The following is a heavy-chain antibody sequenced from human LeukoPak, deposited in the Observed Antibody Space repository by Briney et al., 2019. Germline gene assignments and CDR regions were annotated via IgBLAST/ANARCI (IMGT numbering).Heavy chain of an antibody. D-gene: IGHD5-18*01. CDR1: GGTFSSYA. Sequence: SVKVSCKASGGTFSSYAISWVRQAPGQGLEWMGGIIPIFGTANYAQKFQGRVTITTDESTSTAYMELSSLRSEDTAVYYCSSTRRTAMPSYYFDYWGQGTLVTVSS. V-gene: IGHV1-69*05. CDR2: IIPIFGTA. J-gene: IGHJ4*02. CDR3: SSTRRTAMPSYYFDY.